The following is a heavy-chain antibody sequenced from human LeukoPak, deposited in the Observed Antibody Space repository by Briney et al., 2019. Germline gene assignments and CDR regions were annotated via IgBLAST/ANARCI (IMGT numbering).Heavy chain of an antibody. CDR2: IKEDGTEK. V-gene: IGHV3-7*03. J-gene: IGHJ3*02. Sequence: GGSLRLSCEVSGFTFSRHSMSWIRQAPAKGLEWVAKIKEDGTEKYYVGSVEGRFTISRDNARNTLFLQMNSLRAEDTAVYFCAKDVFRWAFDIWGQGTMVTVSA. CDR1: GFTFSRHS. D-gene: IGHD5-24*01. CDR3: AKDVFRWAFDI.